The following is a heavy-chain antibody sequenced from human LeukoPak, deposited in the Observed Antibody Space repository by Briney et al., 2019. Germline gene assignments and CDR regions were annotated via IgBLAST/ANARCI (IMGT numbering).Heavy chain of an antibody. Sequence: SVKVSCKASGSTFNSYAINWVRQAPGQGLEWMGGIISIFDTTNYAQNCQGRLTITADESTSTAYMELSRLRSEDTAVYYCTSGGMAARAFDHWGQGTLVTVSS. V-gene: IGHV1-69*13. CDR1: GSTFNSYA. J-gene: IGHJ4*02. CDR2: IISIFDTT. D-gene: IGHD6-6*01. CDR3: TSGGMAARAFDH.